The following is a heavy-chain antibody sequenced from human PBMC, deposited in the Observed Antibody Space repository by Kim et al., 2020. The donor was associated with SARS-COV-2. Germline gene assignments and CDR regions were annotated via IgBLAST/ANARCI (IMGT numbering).Heavy chain of an antibody. D-gene: IGHD3-10*01. J-gene: IGHJ4*02. Sequence: GGSLRLSCAASGFTFSSYAMSWVRQAPRKGLEWVSAISGSGGSTYYADSVKGRFTISRDNSKNTLYLQMNSLRAEDTAVYYCAKRGSITMVRGVMEGCFDYWGQGTMVTVSS. CDR2: ISGSGGST. V-gene: IGHV3-23*01. CDR3: AKRGSITMVRGVMEGCFDY. CDR1: GFTFSSYA.